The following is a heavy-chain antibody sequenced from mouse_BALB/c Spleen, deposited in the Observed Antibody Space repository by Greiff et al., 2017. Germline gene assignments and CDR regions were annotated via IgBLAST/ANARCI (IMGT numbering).Heavy chain of an antibody. D-gene: IGHD1-1*01. J-gene: IGHJ2*01. V-gene: IGHV1-80*01. CDR1: GYAFSSYW. Sequence: VQLQESGAELVRPGSSVKISCKASGYAFSSYWMNWVKQRPGQGLEWIGQIYPGDGDTNYNEKFKGKATLTSDKSSSTAYMELSSLNSEDSAVYYCAREGGTVRYFDYWGQGTTLTVSS. CDR2: IYPGDGDT. CDR3: AREGGTVRYFDY.